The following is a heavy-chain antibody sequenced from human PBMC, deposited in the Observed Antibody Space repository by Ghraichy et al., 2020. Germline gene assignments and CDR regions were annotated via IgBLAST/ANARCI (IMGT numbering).Heavy chain of an antibody. CDR1: EFTFSTYR. D-gene: IGHD3-16*01. CDR2: ISSGSDNR. CDR3: VREGSQLVRLGAARFFDS. J-gene: IGHJ4*02. V-gene: IGHV3-48*04. Sequence: GGSLRLSCAASEFTFSTYRMNWVRQAPGKGLEWISYISSGSDNRYYADSVRGRFTISRDNAKNSVYLQMNSLRAEDTAVYYCVREGSQLVRLGAARFFDSWGQGTLVTVSS.